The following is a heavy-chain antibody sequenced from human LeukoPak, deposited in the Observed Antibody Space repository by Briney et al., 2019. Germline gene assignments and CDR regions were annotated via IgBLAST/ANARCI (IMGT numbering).Heavy chain of an antibody. CDR2: INPSGGST. CDR1: GYTFTSYY. CDR3: AREANIAARTAEYYYYYMDV. Sequence: ASVKVSWKASGYTFTSYYMHWVRQAPGQGLEWMGIINPSGGSTSYAQKFQGGVTMTRDTSTSTVYMELSSLRSDDTAVYYCAREANIAARTAEYYYYYMDVWGKGTTVTVSS. V-gene: IGHV1-46*01. D-gene: IGHD6-6*01. J-gene: IGHJ6*03.